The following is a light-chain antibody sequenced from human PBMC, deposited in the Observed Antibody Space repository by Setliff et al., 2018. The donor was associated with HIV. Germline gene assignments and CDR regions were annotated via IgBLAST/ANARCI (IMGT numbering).Light chain of an antibody. Sequence: HGQSVTISCTGTISDVGTYDRVSWYQQPPGTAPKLMIYEVSNRPSGVPDRFSGSKSGNTASLIISGLQAEDEADYYCFSFTSSSTYVFGPGTKVTVL. J-gene: IGLJ1*01. CDR3: FSFTSSSTYV. CDR1: ISDVGTYDR. V-gene: IGLV2-18*02. CDR2: EVS.